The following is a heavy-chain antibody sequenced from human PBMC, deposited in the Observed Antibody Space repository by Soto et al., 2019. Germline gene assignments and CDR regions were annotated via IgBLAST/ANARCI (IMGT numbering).Heavy chain of an antibody. J-gene: IGHJ4*02. Sequence: PGGSLRLSCAASGFTFSSYGMHWVRQAPGKGLEWVAVIRDGGGNTYYADSVKGRFTISRDNSKNTLYLQMNSLRAEDTAVYYCAKKSTITMIVVVPKYYFDYWGQGTPVTVSS. V-gene: IGHV3-33*06. D-gene: IGHD3-22*01. CDR1: GFTFSSYG. CDR2: IRDGGGNT. CDR3: AKKSTITMIVVVPKYYFDY.